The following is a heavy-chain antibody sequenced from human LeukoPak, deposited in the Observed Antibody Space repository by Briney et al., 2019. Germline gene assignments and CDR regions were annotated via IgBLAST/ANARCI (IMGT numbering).Heavy chain of an antibody. CDR3: TRAYCGGDCYLQYNWFDP. D-gene: IGHD2-21*02. J-gene: IGHJ5*02. Sequence: GGSLRLSCTASGFTFGDYAMSWFRQAPGKGLEWVGFIRSKAYGGTTEYAASVEGRFTISRDDSKSIAYLQMNSLKTEDTAVYYCTRAYCGGDCYLQYNWFDPWGQGTLVTVSS. V-gene: IGHV3-49*03. CDR1: GFTFGDYA. CDR2: IRSKAYGGTT.